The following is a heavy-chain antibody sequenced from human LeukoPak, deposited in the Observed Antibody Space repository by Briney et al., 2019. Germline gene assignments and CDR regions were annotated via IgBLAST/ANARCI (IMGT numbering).Heavy chain of an antibody. Sequence: GGSLRLSCAASGLTFSSHWMHWVRQAPGKGLVWVSRITNDGSSTTYADSVKGRFTISRDNAKNTVYLQMNSLRGEDTALYYCAREGPRGDSQFDYWGQGTLVTVSS. CDR3: AREGPRGDSQFDY. D-gene: IGHD2-21*01. CDR2: ITNDGSST. J-gene: IGHJ4*02. CDR1: GLTFSSHW. V-gene: IGHV3-74*01.